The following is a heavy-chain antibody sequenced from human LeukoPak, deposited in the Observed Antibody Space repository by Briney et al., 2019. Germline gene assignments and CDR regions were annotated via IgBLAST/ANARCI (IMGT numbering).Heavy chain of an antibody. D-gene: IGHD3-16*01. J-gene: IGHJ6*02. CDR3: AGWAADDYVWGSHYGMDV. CDR1: GGSFSGYY. V-gene: IGHV4-34*01. CDR2: INHSGST. Sequence: SETLSLTCAVYGGSFSGYYWSWIRQPPGKGLEWIGEINHSGSTNYNPSLKSRVTISVDTSKNQFSLKLSSVTAADTAVYYCAGWAADDYVWGSHYGMDVWGQGTTVTVSS.